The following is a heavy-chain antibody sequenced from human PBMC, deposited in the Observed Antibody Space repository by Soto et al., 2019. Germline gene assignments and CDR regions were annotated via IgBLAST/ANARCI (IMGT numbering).Heavy chain of an antibody. Sequence: QVQLVQSGAEVKKPGSSVKVSCKASGGTFSSYTISWLRQAPGQGLEWMGRSIPILGIANYAQKFQGRVTITADNSTSTAYMELSSLRSEDTAVYYCARDVGSSEVDYWGQGTLVTVSS. D-gene: IGHD2-2*01. V-gene: IGHV1-69*08. CDR1: GGTFSSYT. J-gene: IGHJ4*02. CDR3: ARDVGSSEVDY. CDR2: SIPILGIA.